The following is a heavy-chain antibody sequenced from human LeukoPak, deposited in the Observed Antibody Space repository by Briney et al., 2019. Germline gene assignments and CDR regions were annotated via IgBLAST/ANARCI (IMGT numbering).Heavy chain of an antibody. CDR1: GFTFSSYA. Sequence: TGRSLRLSCAASGFTFSSYAMHWVRQAPGKGLEWVAVISYDGSNKYYADSVKGRFTISRDNSKNTLYLQMNSLRAEDTAVYYCAKSDSYYYGSGSLTGNWFDPWGQGTLVTVSS. CDR2: ISYDGSNK. V-gene: IGHV3-30*04. J-gene: IGHJ5*02. CDR3: AKSDSYYYGSGSLTGNWFDP. D-gene: IGHD3-10*01.